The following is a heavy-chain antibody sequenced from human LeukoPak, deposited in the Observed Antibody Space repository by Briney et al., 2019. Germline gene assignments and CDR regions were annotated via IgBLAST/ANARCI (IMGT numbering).Heavy chain of an antibody. Sequence: GGSLRLSCAASGFTFSSYEMNWVRQAPGKGLEWVSYISSSGSTIYYADSVKGRFTISRDNSKNTLYLQMNSLRAEDTAVYYCAKDQWLVRVREYYFDYWGQGTLVTVSS. CDR2: ISSSGSTI. CDR3: AKDQWLVRVREYYFDY. J-gene: IGHJ4*02. D-gene: IGHD6-19*01. CDR1: GFTFSSYE. V-gene: IGHV3-48*03.